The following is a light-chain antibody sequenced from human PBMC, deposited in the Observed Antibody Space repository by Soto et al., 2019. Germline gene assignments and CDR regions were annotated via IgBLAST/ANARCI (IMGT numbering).Light chain of an antibody. J-gene: IGLJ3*02. CDR3: SSYAGSNNLV. Sequence: QSVLTQPPSASGSPGQSVTISCTGTSGDVGGYNYVSWYQQHPGKAPKLMISEVSERPSGVPDRFSGSKSGNTASLTVSGLQAEDEVDYYCSSYAGSNNLVFGGGTKLTVL. CDR1: SGDVGGYNY. V-gene: IGLV2-8*01. CDR2: EVS.